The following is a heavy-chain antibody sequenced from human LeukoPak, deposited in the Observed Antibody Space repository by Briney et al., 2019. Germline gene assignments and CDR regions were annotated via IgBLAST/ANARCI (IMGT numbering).Heavy chain of an antibody. J-gene: IGHJ4*02. D-gene: IGHD3-9*01. CDR2: IYWNDDK. CDR1: GFSLSTSGVG. CDR3: AHQGGYDILTGYYFDY. V-gene: IGHV2-5*01. Sequence: SGPTLVNPTQTLTLTCTFSGFSLSTSGVGVGWIRQPPGKALEWLALIYWNDDKRYSPSLKSGLTITKDTSKNQVVLTMTNMDPVDTATYYCAHQGGYDILTGYYFDYWGQGTLVTVSS.